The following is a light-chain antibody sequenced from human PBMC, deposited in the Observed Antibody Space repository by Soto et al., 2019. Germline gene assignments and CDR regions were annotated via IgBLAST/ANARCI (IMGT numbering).Light chain of an antibody. V-gene: IGKV3-20*01. CDR2: GAS. Sequence: EIVLTQSPGTLSLSPGESATLSCRASQSVSSSYLGWYQQKPGQAPRLLIYGASSRATGIPGRFSGSGSGTGFTLTISRLEPEDFAVYYCQKYGSSPWTFGQGTKVEIK. J-gene: IGKJ1*01. CDR1: QSVSSSY. CDR3: QKYGSSPWT.